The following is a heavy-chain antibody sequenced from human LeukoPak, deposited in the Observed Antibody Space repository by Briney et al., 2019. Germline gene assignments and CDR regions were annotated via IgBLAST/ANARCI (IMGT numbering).Heavy chain of an antibody. CDR2: ISYDGSNK. CDR3: AKDLATMVRGVMTDY. J-gene: IGHJ4*02. D-gene: IGHD3-10*01. V-gene: IGHV3-30-3*01. CDR1: GFTFSSYA. Sequence: GGSLRLSCAASGFTFSSYAMHWVRQAPGKGLEWVAVISYDGSNKYYADSVKGRFTISRDNSKNTLYLQMNSLRAEDTAVYYCAKDLATMVRGVMTDYWGQGTLVTVSS.